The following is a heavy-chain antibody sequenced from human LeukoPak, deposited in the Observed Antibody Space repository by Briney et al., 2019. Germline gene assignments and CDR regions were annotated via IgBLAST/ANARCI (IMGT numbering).Heavy chain of an antibody. D-gene: IGHD1-26*01. CDR1: GGSISSSNW. CDR3: ARDRWYSGSSREYYYMDV. Sequence: SGTLSLTCAVSGGSISSSNWWSWVRQPPGKGLEWIGEIYHSGSANYNPSLKSRVTISVDKSKNQFSLNLNSLTAADTAVYYCARDRWYSGSSREYYYMDVWGKGTTVAVSS. V-gene: IGHV4-4*02. J-gene: IGHJ6*03. CDR2: IYHSGSA.